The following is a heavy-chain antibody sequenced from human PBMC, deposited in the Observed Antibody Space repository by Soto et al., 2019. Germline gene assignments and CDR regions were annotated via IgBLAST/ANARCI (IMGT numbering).Heavy chain of an antibody. J-gene: IGHJ4*02. D-gene: IGHD6-13*01. CDR2: ISGSGGST. CDR1: GVTFSSYA. CDR3: ARRSSSWYFDY. V-gene: IGHV3-23*01. Sequence: PGGSLRLSCGASGVTFSSYAVNWVRQAPGKGLEWVSVISGSGGSTYYADSVKGRFTISRDNSKNTLYLQMNSLRAEDTAVYYCARRSSSWYFDYCGEGTLVTVSS.